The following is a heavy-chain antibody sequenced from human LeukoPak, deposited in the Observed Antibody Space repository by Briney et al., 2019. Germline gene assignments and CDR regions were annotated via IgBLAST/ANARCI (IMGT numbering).Heavy chain of an antibody. J-gene: IGHJ4*02. D-gene: IGHD3-10*01. Sequence: PGGSLRLSCAASGFTFSSYGMHWVRQAPGKGLEWVAVIWCDGSNKYYADSVKGRFTISRDNSKNTLYLQMNSLRAEDTAVYYCAKESGGSGSLDYWGQGTLVTVSS. CDR1: GFTFSSYG. V-gene: IGHV3-33*06. CDR3: AKESGGSGSLDY. CDR2: IWCDGSNK.